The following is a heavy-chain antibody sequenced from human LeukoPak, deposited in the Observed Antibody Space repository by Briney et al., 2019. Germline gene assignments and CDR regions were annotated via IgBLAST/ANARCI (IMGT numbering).Heavy chain of an antibody. CDR2: IYHSGST. V-gene: IGHV4-38-2*02. CDR1: GYSISSGYY. D-gene: IGHD2-2*01. Sequence: PSETLSLTCTVSGYSISSGYYWGWIRQPPGKGLEWIGSIYHSGSTYYNPSLKSRVTISVDTSKNQFSLKLSSVTAAGTAVYYCARACSSTSCYFDYWGQGTLVTVSS. J-gene: IGHJ4*02. CDR3: ARACSSTSCYFDY.